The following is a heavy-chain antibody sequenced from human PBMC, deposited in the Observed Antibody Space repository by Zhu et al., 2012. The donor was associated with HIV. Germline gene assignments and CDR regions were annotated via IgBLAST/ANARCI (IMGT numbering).Heavy chain of an antibody. D-gene: IGHD6-19*01. CDR1: GFTISNFW. CDR2: LNRDGSDI. V-gene: IGHV3-74*01. Sequence: EVQLVESGGDSVQPGGSLRLSCVVSGFTISNFWMHWVRRDPGKGLVWVARLNRDGSDIEYSDSREGPLHHPPETTPTTPVFLQMSRLRVDDMAIYYCGRGDSDWYGRYVDNWGQGVLVTVSS. CDR3: GRGDSDWYGRYVDN. J-gene: IGHJ4*02.